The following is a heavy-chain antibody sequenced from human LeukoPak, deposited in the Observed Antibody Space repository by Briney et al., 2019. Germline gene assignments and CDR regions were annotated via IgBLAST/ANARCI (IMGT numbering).Heavy chain of an antibody. Sequence: PSETLSLTCTVSGDSIHSSVYYWGWVRQPPGKGLEWIGNVYYTGSTFYNPSLEGRVTISVDTSKNQFSLKLSSMTAADTAVYFCARHSGPVIPDGLDIWGQGTMVTVSS. J-gene: IGHJ3*02. CDR3: ARHSGPVIPDGLDI. CDR1: GDSIHSSVYY. V-gene: IGHV4-39*01. D-gene: IGHD4-11*01. CDR2: VYYTGST.